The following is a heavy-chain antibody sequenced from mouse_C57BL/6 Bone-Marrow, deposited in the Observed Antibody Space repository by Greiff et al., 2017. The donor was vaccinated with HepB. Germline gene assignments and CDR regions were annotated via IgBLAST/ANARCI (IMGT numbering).Heavy chain of an antibody. J-gene: IGHJ1*03. Sequence: EVMLVESGGDLVKPGGSLKLSCAASGFTFSSYCMSWVRQTPDKRLEWVATISSGGSYTYYPDSVKGRFTISRDNAKNTLYLQMSSLKSEDTAMYYCARRGWLLPNWYFDVWGTGTTVTVSS. D-gene: IGHD2-3*01. V-gene: IGHV5-6*02. CDR1: GFTFSSYC. CDR3: ARRGWLLPNWYFDV. CDR2: ISSGGSYT.